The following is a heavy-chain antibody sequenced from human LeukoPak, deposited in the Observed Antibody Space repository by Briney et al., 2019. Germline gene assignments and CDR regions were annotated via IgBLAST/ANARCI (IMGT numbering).Heavy chain of an antibody. J-gene: IGHJ4*02. CDR1: GGSFSGYY. CDR3: SGSPAIAVVGTNFDY. CDR2: INHSGST. D-gene: IGHD6-19*01. Sequence: SETLSLTCAVYGGSFSGYYWSWIRQPPGKGLEWIGEINHSGSTNYNPSLKSRVPISVDTSKNQFSLKLSSVTAADPAVSYCSGSPAIAVVGTNFDYWGQGTLVTVSS. V-gene: IGHV4-34*01.